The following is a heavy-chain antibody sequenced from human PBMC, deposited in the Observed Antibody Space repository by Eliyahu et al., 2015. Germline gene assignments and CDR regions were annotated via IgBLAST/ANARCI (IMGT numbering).Heavy chain of an antibody. J-gene: IGHJ4*02. CDR3: ARRQYGDYDYYFDY. CDR1: GYSXTNYW. Sequence: EVQLVQSGAEVKKPGESLKISCKGSGYSXTNYWIGWVRQMPGKGLDWMGIIYPGDSDSRYRPSFQGQVTISADKSISTAYLQWSSLEASDTAIYYCARRQYGDYDYYFDYWGQGTLVTVSS. D-gene: IGHD4-17*01. V-gene: IGHV5-51*01. CDR2: IYPGDSDS.